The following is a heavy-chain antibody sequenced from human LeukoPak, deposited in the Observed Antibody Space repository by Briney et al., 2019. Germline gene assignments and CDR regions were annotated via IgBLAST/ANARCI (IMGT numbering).Heavy chain of an antibody. CDR2: ITGSADKA. Sequence: PGGSLRLSCAASGFTFTSQGMAWVRQAPGKGLEWVSAITGSADKAFYADSVKGRFTISRDNSKNTLYLQMNSLSAEDTAVYYCAKMQGYFDLWGRCTLVTVSS. J-gene: IGHJ2*01. CDR1: GFTFTSQG. V-gene: IGHV3-23*01. CDR3: AKMQGYFDL.